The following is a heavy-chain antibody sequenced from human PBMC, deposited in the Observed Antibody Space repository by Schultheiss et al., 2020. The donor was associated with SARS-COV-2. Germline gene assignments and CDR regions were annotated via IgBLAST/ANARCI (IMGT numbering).Heavy chain of an antibody. CDR2: IWYDGSNK. CDR1: GFTFSKYG. Sequence: GGSLRLSCAASGFTFSKYGMHWARQAPGKGLEWVAVIWYDGSNKYYGDSVKGRFTISRDNSKNTLYLQMNSLRADDTAVYYCAREEYGDYPLYYYKYYGMDVWGQGTTVTVSS. J-gene: IGHJ6*02. D-gene: IGHD4-17*01. CDR3: AREEYGDYPLYYYKYYGMDV. V-gene: IGHV3-33*01.